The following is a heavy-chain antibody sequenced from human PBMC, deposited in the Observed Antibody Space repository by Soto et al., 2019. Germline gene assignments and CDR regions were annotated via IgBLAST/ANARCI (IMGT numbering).Heavy chain of an antibody. J-gene: IGHJ6*02. V-gene: IGHV4-61*01. CDR1: GGSVSSTNYY. Sequence: TLSLTCNVSGGSVSSTNYYWGWIRQPPGKGLEWIGYVYYSGSTNYNPSLRSRVTISVDTSKNQFSLKLSSVTAADTAVYYCARDFCGGDCSDDYYYYAMDVWGQGTTVTVSS. CDR2: VYYSGST. D-gene: IGHD2-21*02. CDR3: ARDFCGGDCSDDYYYYAMDV.